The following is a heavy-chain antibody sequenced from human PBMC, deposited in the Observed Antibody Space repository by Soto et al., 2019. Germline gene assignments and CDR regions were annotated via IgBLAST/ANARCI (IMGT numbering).Heavy chain of an antibody. D-gene: IGHD6-13*01. CDR1: GGSVSSGSYY. Sequence: ETLSLTCTVSGGSVSSGSYYWSWIRQPPGKGLEWIGYIYYSGSTNYNPSLKSRVTISVDTSKNQFSLKLSSVTAADTAVYYCAREGVFGSSSWYGSWFDPWGQGTLVTVSS. J-gene: IGHJ5*02. V-gene: IGHV4-61*01. CDR3: AREGVFGSSSWYGSWFDP. CDR2: IYYSGST.